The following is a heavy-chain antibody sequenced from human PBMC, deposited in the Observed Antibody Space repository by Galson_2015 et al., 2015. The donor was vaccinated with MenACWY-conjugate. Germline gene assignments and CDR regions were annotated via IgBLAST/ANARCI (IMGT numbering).Heavy chain of an antibody. CDR2: INAGNGNT. CDR3: AREIVVAPAASWGDYYYGMDV. Sequence: SGYTFTNYAMHWVRQAPGQRLEWMGWINAGNGNTKYSQKFQGRVTITSDTSASTAYVELSSLRSEDTAVYYCAREIVVAPAASWGDYYYGMDVWGQGTTVTVSS. V-gene: IGHV1-3*01. D-gene: IGHD2-2*01. CDR1: GYTFTNYA. J-gene: IGHJ6*02.